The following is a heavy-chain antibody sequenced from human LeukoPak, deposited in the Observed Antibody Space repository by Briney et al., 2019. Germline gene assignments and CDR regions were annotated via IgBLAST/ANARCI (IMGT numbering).Heavy chain of an antibody. CDR2: INHSGST. Sequence: PSETLSLTCAVYGGSFSGYYWSWIRQPPGKGLEWIGEINHSGSTNYNPSLKSRVTISVDTSKNQFSLKLSSVTAADTAVYYCARVSGYYDSRGWFDPWGQGTLVTVSS. V-gene: IGHV4-34*01. D-gene: IGHD3-22*01. CDR1: GGSFSGYY. J-gene: IGHJ5*02. CDR3: ARVSGYYDSRGWFDP.